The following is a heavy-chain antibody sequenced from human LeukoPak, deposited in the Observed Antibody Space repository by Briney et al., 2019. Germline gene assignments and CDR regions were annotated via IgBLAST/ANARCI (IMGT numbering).Heavy chain of an antibody. V-gene: IGHV1-2*02. CDR3: ARGQAAAGTGGFDY. CDR2: INPKSGVT. J-gene: IGHJ4*02. CDR1: GYTFTGYY. Sequence: ASVKVSCKASGYTFTGYYINWVRQALGQGLEWMGWINPKSGVTNYAQKIQGRVTMTRDTSISTAYMELSRLTSDDTAVYYCARGQAAAGTGGFDYWGQGTLVTVSS. D-gene: IGHD6-13*01.